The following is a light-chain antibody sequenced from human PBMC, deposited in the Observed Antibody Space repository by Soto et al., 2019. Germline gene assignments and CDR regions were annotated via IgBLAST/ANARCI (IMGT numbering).Light chain of an antibody. CDR1: ISDVGGHNH. CDR3: NSYRSPATLV. CDR2: DVS. Sequence: QSALTQPASVSGSPGQSITISCTGTISDVGGHNHVSWYQQHPGKAPKLMIYDVSNRPSGVSNRFSGSKSGNTASLTISGLQVEEEADYYCNSYRSPATLVFGGGTKLTVL. J-gene: IGLJ2*01. V-gene: IGLV2-14*01.